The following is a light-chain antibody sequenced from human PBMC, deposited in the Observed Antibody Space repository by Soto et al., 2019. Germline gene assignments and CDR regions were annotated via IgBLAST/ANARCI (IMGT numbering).Light chain of an antibody. Sequence: EIVMTQSPATLSVSPGQRATLSCRASVSVRSNVAWYQQKPGQAPRLLMYGASTRATGIPERFSGSGSGAAFTLTISSLQSEDIAIYYCQQYNNWPPWTFGQGTKVELK. CDR3: QQYNNWPPWT. CDR2: GAS. CDR1: VSVRSN. J-gene: IGKJ1*01. V-gene: IGKV3-15*01.